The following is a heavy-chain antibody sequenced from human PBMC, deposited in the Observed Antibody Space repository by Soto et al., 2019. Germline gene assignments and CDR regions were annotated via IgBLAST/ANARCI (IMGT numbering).Heavy chain of an antibody. J-gene: IGHJ6*02. CDR2: INAGNGNT. Sequence: ASVKVSCQASGYTCTGYCVPWVRQAPGHRLEWMGWINAGNGNTKYSQKFQGRVTITRDTSASTAYMEVSSLRSEDTAVYYCARERDFWNGSHYAMDVWGQGTTVSVSS. V-gene: IGHV1-3*01. CDR3: ARERDFWNGSHYAMDV. CDR1: GYTCTGYC. D-gene: IGHD3-3*01.